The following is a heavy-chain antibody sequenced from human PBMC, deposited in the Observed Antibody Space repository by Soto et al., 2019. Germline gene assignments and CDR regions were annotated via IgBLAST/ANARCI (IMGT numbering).Heavy chain of an antibody. D-gene: IGHD6-13*01. J-gene: IGHJ4*02. V-gene: IGHV6-1*01. CDR2: TYYRSTWGN. CDR1: GDTVSSSSAA. CDR3: ARQIAENDTSGTFDY. Sequence: QVQLQQSGPGLVKPSQTLSLTCAISGDTVSSSSAAWTWIRQSPSRGLEWLGRTYYRSTWGNHYPISVKSRITINPDKSTNHVSQHLNAVTPDNTAVYYCARQIAENDTSGTFDYWGQGTLDTLSS.